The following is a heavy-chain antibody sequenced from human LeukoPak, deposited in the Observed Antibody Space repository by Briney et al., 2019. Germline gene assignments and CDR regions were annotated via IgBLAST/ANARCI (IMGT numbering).Heavy chain of an antibody. V-gene: IGHV3-64*01. CDR1: GFTFSSSA. Sequence: GGSLRLSCAASGFTFSSSAMHWVRQAPGKGLKYVSAISSNGGSTYYANSVKGRFTISRDNSKNTLYLQMGSLRAEDMAVYYCARSSSKNYYYYAMDVWGQGTTVTVSS. CDR3: ARSSSKNYYYYAMDV. CDR2: ISSNGGST. J-gene: IGHJ6*02.